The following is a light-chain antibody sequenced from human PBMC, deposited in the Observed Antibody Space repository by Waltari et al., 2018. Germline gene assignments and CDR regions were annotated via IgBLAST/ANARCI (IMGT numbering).Light chain of an antibody. CDR2: DHN. CDR1: SSNIGNNY. CDR3: GTWDSSLSAWV. J-gene: IGLJ3*02. Sequence: QSVLTQPPSVSAAPGQKVTISCSGSSSNIGNNYVSWYQQLPGTAPKLLIYDHNKRPSGIPDRFSGSKSGTSATLGITGLQTGDEADYYCGTWDSSLSAWVFGGGTKLTVL. V-gene: IGLV1-51*01.